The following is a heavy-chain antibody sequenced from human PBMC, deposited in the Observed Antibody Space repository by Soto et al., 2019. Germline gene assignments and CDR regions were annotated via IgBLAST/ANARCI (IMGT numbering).Heavy chain of an antibody. Sequence: QVQLVESGGGVVQPGRSLRLSCAASGFTFSSYGMHWVRQAPGKGLEWVAVIWYDGSNKYYADSVKGRFTISRDNSKNTLYLQMNSLRAEDMAVYYCARVTFGGVIGKKDDAFDIWGQGTMVTVSS. V-gene: IGHV3-33*01. CDR3: ARVTFGGVIGKKDDAFDI. CDR2: IWYDGSNK. J-gene: IGHJ3*02. D-gene: IGHD3-16*02. CDR1: GFTFSSYG.